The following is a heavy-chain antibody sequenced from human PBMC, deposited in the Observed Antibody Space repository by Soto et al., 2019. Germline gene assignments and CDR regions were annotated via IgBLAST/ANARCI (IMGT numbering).Heavy chain of an antibody. J-gene: IGHJ6*02. CDR2: ISAYNGNT. CDR1: GYTFTSYG. CDR3: ASSTAEQLVEYYYYGMDV. D-gene: IGHD6-13*01. Sequence: SCKASGYTFTSYGISWVRQAPGQGLEWMGWISAYNGNTNYAQKLQGRVTMTTDTSTSTAYMELRSLRSDDTAVYYCASSTAEQLVEYYYYGMDVWGQGTTVTVSS. V-gene: IGHV1-18*01.